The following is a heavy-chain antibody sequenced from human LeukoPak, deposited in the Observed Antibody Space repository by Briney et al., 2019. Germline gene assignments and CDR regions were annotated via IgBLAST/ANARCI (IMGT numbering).Heavy chain of an antibody. Sequence: ASVKVSCKASGYTFTSYGISWVRQAPGQGLEWMGWISAYNGNTNYAQKLQGRVTMTTDTSTSTAYMELRSLRSDDTAVYYCARDLRAAITMIVVVITTPAYWGQGTLVTVSS. CDR2: ISAYNGNT. D-gene: IGHD3-22*01. CDR3: ARDLRAAITMIVVVITTPAY. CDR1: GYTFTSYG. J-gene: IGHJ4*02. V-gene: IGHV1-18*01.